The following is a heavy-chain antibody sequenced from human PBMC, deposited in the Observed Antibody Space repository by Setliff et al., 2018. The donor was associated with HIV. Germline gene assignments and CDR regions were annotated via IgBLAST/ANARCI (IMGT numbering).Heavy chain of an antibody. CDR1: GVTFSRYA. CDR3: ASGYHYDTSGNFDLPFGY. Sequence: GGSLRLSCAAYGVTFSRYAMNWVRQAPGKGLEWISYISSASSATDYADSVKGRFTVSRDNARNSLFLEMNSLRADDTAVYYCASGYHYDTSGNFDLPFGYWGQGTLVTVSS. D-gene: IGHD3-22*01. CDR2: ISSASSAT. J-gene: IGHJ4*02. V-gene: IGHV3-48*04.